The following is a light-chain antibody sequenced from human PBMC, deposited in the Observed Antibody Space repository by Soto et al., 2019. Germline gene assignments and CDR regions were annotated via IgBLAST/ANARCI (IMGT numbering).Light chain of an antibody. Sequence: EIVLTQSPGTLSLSPGERATLSCRASQSVSSSYLAWFQQKPGQAPRLLIYGASSRTTGIPDRFSGSGSGTDFTLTISRLEPEDFAVYYCQQHGTSPQTFGQGTKVEI. CDR1: QSVSSSY. CDR2: GAS. J-gene: IGKJ1*01. V-gene: IGKV3-20*01. CDR3: QQHGTSPQT.